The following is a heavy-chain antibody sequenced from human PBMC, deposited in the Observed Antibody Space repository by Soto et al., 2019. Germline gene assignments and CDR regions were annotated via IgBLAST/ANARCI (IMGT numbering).Heavy chain of an antibody. Sequence: SETLSLTCTVSGGSVSSGSYYWSWIRQPPGKGLEWIGYIYYSGSTNYNPSLKSRVTISVDTSKNQFSLKLSSVAAADTAVYYCASIQLWPAYYYYGMDVWGQGTTVTVSS. CDR3: ASIQLWPAYYYYGMDV. CDR2: IYYSGST. V-gene: IGHV4-61*01. J-gene: IGHJ6*02. CDR1: GGSVSSGSYY. D-gene: IGHD5-18*01.